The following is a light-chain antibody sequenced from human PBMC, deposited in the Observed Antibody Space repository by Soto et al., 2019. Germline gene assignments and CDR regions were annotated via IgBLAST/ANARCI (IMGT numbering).Light chain of an antibody. CDR2: DAS. V-gene: IGKV3-11*01. CDR1: QSISNF. CDR3: SQRSDWPIT. J-gene: IGKJ5*01. Sequence: EIVLTQSPATLSLSAGEGASLSCGASQSISNFLAWYQQKPGQAPRLLIYDASNRATGIPARFSGSGYGTDFTLTISSLEPEDFAVYYCSQRSDWPITFGQGTRLEIK.